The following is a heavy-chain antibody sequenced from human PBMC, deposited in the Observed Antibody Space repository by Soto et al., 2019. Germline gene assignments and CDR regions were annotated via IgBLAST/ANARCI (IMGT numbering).Heavy chain of an antibody. CDR1: GFKFRSHA. D-gene: IGHD3-22*01. J-gene: IGHJ4*02. V-gene: IGHV3-30-3*01. Sequence: VQLVESGGGEVQPGTSLRLSCAASGFKFRSHAMHWVRQAPGQGLEWVAVISFDGSSQYYADFVKGRFTISRDNSKTTLYLQLNSLRAEDTALYFCAKDQDTSGYYSVGDWGRGTLVTVSS. CDR3: AKDQDTSGYYSVGD. CDR2: ISFDGSSQ.